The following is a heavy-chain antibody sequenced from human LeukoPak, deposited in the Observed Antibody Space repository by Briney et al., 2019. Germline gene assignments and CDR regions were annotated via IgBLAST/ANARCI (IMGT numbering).Heavy chain of an antibody. D-gene: IGHD3-3*01. CDR1: GFTFSSYG. Sequence: GGSLRLSCAASGFTFSSYGMHWVRQAPGKGLEWVAVIWYDGSNKYYADSVKGRFTISRDNSKNTLYLQMNSLRAEDTAVYYCARGLYDFWSGMGYWGQGTLVTVSS. J-gene: IGHJ4*02. CDR3: ARGLYDFWSGMGY. V-gene: IGHV3-33*01. CDR2: IWYDGSNK.